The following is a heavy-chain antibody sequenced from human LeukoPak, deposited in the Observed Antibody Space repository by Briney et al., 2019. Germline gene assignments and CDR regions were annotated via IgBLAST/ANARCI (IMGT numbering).Heavy chain of an antibody. CDR3: SRGGGSGRYYFDY. V-gene: IGHV3-49*03. D-gene: IGHD6-19*01. J-gene: IGHJ4*02. CDR2: IRSKAYGGTT. Sequence: GGSLRLSCTVSGFSFDDFAVSWLRQAPGKGLEWVGFIRSKAYGGTTEYAASVKGRFTISRDDSKSIAYLQMNSLKTEDTAMYYCSRGGGSGRYYFDYWGQGTLVTVSA. CDR1: GFSFDDFA.